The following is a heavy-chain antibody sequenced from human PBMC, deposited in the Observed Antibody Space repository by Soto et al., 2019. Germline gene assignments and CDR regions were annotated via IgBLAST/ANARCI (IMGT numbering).Heavy chain of an antibody. CDR3: ARTTTTKSRDY. CDR1: GFTFISYD. Sequence: EVQLLESGGGLVQPGVSLGLSCAASGFTFISYDMSWVRQAPGKGLEYVSSISVTGSGTYYADSVKGRFTISRDNYKNTLYLQMNSLRVEDTAVYYCARTTTTKSRDYWGQGTLVTVSS. D-gene: IGHD4-17*01. V-gene: IGHV3-23*01. CDR2: ISVTGSGT. J-gene: IGHJ4*02.